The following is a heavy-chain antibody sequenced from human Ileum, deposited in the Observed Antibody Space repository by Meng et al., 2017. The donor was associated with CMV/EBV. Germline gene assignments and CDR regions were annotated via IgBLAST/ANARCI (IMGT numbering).Heavy chain of an antibody. V-gene: IGHV1-46*01. Sequence: ASVKVSCKASGYTFTSYNMHWVRQAPGQGLEWMGMINPSGRRTSYAQKFQGRVTMTSDTSTSTVYMELSSLRSDDTAVYYCARDGWGSYRNFDYWGQGTLVTVSS. CDR1: GYTFTSYN. D-gene: IGHD3-16*02. CDR2: INPSGRRT. J-gene: IGHJ4*02. CDR3: ARDGWGSYRNFDY.